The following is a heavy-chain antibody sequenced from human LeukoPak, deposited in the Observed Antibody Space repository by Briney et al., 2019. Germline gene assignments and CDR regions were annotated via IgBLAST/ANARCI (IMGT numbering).Heavy chain of an antibody. CDR1: GYTFTSYD. D-gene: IGHD3-10*01. V-gene: IGHV1-8*01. Sequence: GASVKVSCKASGYTFTSYDINWVRQATGQGLEWMGWMNPNSGNTGYAQKFQGRVTMTRNTSISTAYMELSSLRSEDTAVYYCARGLMSQLLWSQFDPWGQGTLVTVSS. J-gene: IGHJ5*02. CDR2: MNPNSGNT. CDR3: ARGLMSQLLWSQFDP.